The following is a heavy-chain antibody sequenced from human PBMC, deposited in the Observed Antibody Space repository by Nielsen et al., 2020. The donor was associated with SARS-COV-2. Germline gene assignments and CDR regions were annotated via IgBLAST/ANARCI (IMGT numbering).Heavy chain of an antibody. CDR1: GGSISSYY. J-gene: IGHJ6*02. CDR2: IYYSGST. CDR3: ARGRYYDSSGYYYGMDV. V-gene: IGHV4-59*01. D-gene: IGHD3-22*01. Sequence: SETLSLTCTVSGGSISSYYWSWIRQPPGKGLEWIGYIYYSGSTNYNPSLKSRVTISVDTSKNQFSLKLSSVTAADTAVYYCARGRYYDSSGYYYGMDVWGQGTTVTVSS.